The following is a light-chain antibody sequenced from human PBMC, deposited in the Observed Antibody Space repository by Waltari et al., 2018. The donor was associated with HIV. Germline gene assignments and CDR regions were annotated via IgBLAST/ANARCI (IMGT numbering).Light chain of an antibody. CDR3: QVWDSTSDHVV. J-gene: IGLJ3*02. CDR1: DTGYKS. V-gene: IGLV3-21*04. Sequence: SYVLTQPSSVSLPPGNTANITCARKDTGYKSVHWYKQKPGQAPVLVIFYGSDRPSGIAQRFSGSNSGNTATLTITRVGAGDEADYYCQVWDSTSDHVVFGGGTTLTVL. CDR2: YGS.